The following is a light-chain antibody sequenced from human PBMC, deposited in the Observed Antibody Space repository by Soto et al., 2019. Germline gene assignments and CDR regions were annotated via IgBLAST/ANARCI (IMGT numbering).Light chain of an antibody. V-gene: IGLV2-14*01. J-gene: IGLJ1*01. CDR3: SSYTSSSTYV. Sequence: QSALTQPPSVSGSPGQSITISCTGSSTDVGGYNYVSWYQQHPGKAPKVMIYEVSNRPSGVSNRFSGSKSGNTASLTISGLQAEDEADYYCSSYTSSSTYVFXTGTKVTVL. CDR2: EVS. CDR1: STDVGGYNY.